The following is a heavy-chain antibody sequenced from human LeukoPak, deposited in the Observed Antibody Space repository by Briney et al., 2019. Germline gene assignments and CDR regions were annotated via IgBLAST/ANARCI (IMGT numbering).Heavy chain of an antibody. J-gene: IGHJ5*02. CDR2: ISGSGGST. D-gene: IGHD3-10*01. CDR3: AKGPSGSYQGYFDP. CDR1: GFTFSSYA. Sequence: GGSLRLSCAASGFTFSSYAMSWVRQAPGKGLEWVSAISGSGGSTYYADSVKGRFTVSRDNSKNILYLQMNSLRAEDTAVYFCAKGPSGSYQGYFDPWGQGTLVTVSS. V-gene: IGHV3-23*01.